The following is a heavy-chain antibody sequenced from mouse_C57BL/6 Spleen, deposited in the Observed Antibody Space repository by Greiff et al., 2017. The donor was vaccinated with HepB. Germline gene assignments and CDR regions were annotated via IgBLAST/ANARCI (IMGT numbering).Heavy chain of an antibody. CDR1: GFTFSDYY. V-gene: IGHV5-16*01. J-gene: IGHJ2*01. CDR2: INYDGSST. Sequence: EVKLMESEGGLVQPGSSMKLSCTASGFTFSDYYMAWVRQVPEKGLEWVANINYDGSSTYYLDSLKSRFIISRDNAKNILYLQMSSLKSEDTATYYCARGGSGYPLFDYWGQGTTLTVSS. CDR3: ARGGSGYPLFDY. D-gene: IGHD3-2*02.